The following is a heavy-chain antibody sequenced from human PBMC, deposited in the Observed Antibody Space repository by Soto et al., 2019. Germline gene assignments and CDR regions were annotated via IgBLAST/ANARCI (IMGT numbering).Heavy chain of an antibody. V-gene: IGHV1-18*01. D-gene: IGHD6-6*01. Sequence: QVQLVQSGAEVKKPGASVKVSCKSSGYTFTIYGISWVRQAPGQGLEWMGWISAYNGNTNYAQKLQGRVTMTTDTSTSTGYMELRSLRSDDTAVYYCARDPGLAARPRGYYYGMDVWGQGTTVTVSS. CDR3: ARDPGLAARPRGYYYGMDV. CDR1: GYTFTIYG. J-gene: IGHJ6*02. CDR2: ISAYNGNT.